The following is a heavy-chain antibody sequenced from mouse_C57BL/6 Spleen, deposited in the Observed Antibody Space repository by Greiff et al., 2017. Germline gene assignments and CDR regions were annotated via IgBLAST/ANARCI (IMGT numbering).Heavy chain of an antibody. CDR2: IWSDGST. D-gene: IGHD1-1*01. CDR1: GFSLTSYG. CDR3: AGQPLGYGSSYWYFDV. J-gene: IGHJ1*03. V-gene: IGHV2-6-1*01. Sequence: VKLVESGPGLVAPSQSLSITCTVSGFSLTSYGVHWVRQPPGKGLEWLVVIWSDGSTTYNSALKSRLSISKDNSKSKVFLKMNSLQTDDTAMYYGAGQPLGYGSSYWYFDVWGTGTTVTVSS.